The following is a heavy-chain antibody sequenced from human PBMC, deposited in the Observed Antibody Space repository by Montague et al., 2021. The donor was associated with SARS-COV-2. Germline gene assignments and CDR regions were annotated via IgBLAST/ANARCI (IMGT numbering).Heavy chain of an antibody. CDR3: ARGSSDTYYYNGMDV. V-gene: IGHV2-70*11. J-gene: IGHJ6*02. Sequence: PALVKPTQTLTLTSTFSGFSLSTSGMCMTWIRQPPGKALEWLARIDWDGDKYYNTSLKSRLTISKDTSKNLVVLTMTNMDPVDTATYYCARGSSDTYYYNGMDVWGRGTTVTVSS. CDR1: GFSLSTSGMC. CDR2: IDWDGDK.